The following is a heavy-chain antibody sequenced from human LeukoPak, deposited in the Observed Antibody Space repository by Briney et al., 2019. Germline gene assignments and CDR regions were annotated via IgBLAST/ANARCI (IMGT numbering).Heavy chain of an antibody. J-gene: IGHJ5*02. CDR3: ATAPAAADSS. Sequence: PGGSLRLSCAAAGFTFTNFWMTWVRQSPGKGLEWVANINRDGTKTTYVDSVKGRFTISRDNAKSSLFLHTSSLRAEDTAVYDGATAPAAADSSWGRGTLVAVSS. CDR1: GFTFTNFW. D-gene: IGHD6-13*01. V-gene: IGHV3-7*01. CDR2: INRDGTKT.